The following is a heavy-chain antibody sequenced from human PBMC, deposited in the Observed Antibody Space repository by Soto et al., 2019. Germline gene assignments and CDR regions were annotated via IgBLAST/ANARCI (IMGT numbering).Heavy chain of an antibody. D-gene: IGHD6-19*01. CDR3: AKSMVKGYSSGGSGGFDP. J-gene: IGHJ5*02. CDR2: ISGSGGST. CDR1: GFTFSSYA. Sequence: EVQLLESGGGLVQPGGSLRLSCAASGFTFSSYAMSWVRQAPGKGLEWVSAISGSGGSTYYADSVKGRFTISRDNSKNTLYLQMTSLRAEDTAVYYCAKSMVKGYSSGGSGGFDPWGQGTLVTVSS. V-gene: IGHV3-23*01.